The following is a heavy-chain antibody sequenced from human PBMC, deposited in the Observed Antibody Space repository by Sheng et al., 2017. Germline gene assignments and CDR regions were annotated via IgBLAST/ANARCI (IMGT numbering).Heavy chain of an antibody. CDR1: GGTFSNYA. CDR2: ILPIIGMT. CDR3: ARGGGSPYYFDL. V-gene: IGHV1-69*04. Sequence: QVQLVQSGAEVKKPGSSVKVSCKASGGTFSNYAIDWVRQVPGQGLEWMGGILPIIGMTNYAQRFQDRVTISADQSTSTAYMELSSLRSEDTAIYYCARGGGSPYYFDLWGRWHPRSTVSS. D-gene: IGHD1-26*01. J-gene: IGHJ2*01.